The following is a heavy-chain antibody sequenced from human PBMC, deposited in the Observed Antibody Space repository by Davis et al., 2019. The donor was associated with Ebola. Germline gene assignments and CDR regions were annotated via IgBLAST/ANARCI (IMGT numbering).Heavy chain of an antibody. Sequence: AASVKVSCKASGYTFTSFGISWVRQAPGQRLEWMGRFIPIIGISDYAQNFQGRVVMTADQSTNTAYMELRSLKSEDTAVYYCAISDYSTPSYFFFMHVWGQGTTVTVSS. CDR3: AISDYSTPSYFFFMHV. J-gene: IGHJ6*02. V-gene: IGHV1-69*04. CDR1: GYTFTSFG. CDR2: FIPIIGIS. D-gene: IGHD4-11*01.